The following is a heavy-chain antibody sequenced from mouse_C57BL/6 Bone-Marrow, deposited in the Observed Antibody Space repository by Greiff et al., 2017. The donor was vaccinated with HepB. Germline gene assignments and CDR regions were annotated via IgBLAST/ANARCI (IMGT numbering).Heavy chain of an antibody. V-gene: IGHV5-12*01. J-gene: IGHJ4*01. D-gene: IGHD3-2*02. Sequence: EVQLQESGGGLVQPGGSLKLSCAASGFTFSDYYMYWVRQTPEKRLEWVAYISNGGGSTYYPDTVKGRCTISGDNAKNTLYLQMSRLKSEDTAMYYCARHPPTSSGWGSYYAMDYWGQGTSVTVSS. CDR2: ISNGGGST. CDR1: GFTFSDYY. CDR3: ARHPPTSSGWGSYYAMDY.